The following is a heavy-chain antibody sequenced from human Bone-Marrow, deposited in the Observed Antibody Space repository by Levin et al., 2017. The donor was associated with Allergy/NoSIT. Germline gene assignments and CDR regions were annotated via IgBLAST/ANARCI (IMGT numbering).Heavy chain of an antibody. V-gene: IGHV3-7*01. D-gene: IGHD3-10*01. CDR1: GFTFSDYW. CDR2: IKQRGSEK. CDR3: VTEGRGLAS. J-gene: IGHJ5*02. Sequence: PGGSLRLSCTASGFTFSDYWMTWVRQAPGKGLEWVANIKQRGSEKHIVDSVKGRFTISRDNAKKSLFLQMNSLRAEDTAVYYCVTEGRGLASWGQGTLVTVSS.